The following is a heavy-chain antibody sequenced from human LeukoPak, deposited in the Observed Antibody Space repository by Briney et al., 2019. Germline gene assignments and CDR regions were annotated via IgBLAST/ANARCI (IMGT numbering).Heavy chain of an antibody. CDR3: ARDLAAVAGEDY. J-gene: IGHJ4*02. Sequence: SETLSLTCTVSGYSISSGYYWGWIRQPPGKGLEWIGSIYHSGSTYYNPSLKSRVTISVDTSKNQFSLKLSSVTAADTAVYYCARDLAAVAGEDYWGQGTLVTVSS. CDR2: IYHSGST. CDR1: GYSISSGYY. V-gene: IGHV4-38-2*02. D-gene: IGHD6-19*01.